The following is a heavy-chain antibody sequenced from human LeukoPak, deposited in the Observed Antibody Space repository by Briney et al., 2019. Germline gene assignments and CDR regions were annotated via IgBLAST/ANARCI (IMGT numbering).Heavy chain of an antibody. CDR2: IYAGGST. CDR1: GFNVSRDY. D-gene: IGHD2-15*01. V-gene: IGHV3-53*01. J-gene: IGHJ4*02. CDR3: APGSCSGAGGNYGTPLDY. Sequence: PGGSLRLSCAASGFNVSRDYMSWVRQAPGKGLEWVSVIYAGGSTYYADFVKGRFTISRDNSKNTLYLQMSSLRVEDTAMYYCAPGSCSGAGGNYGTPLDYWAQGTLLTVSS.